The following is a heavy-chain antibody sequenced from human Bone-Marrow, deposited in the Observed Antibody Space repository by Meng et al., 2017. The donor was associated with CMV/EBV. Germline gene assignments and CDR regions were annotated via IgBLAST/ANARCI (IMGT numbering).Heavy chain of an antibody. J-gene: IGHJ5*02. D-gene: IGHD2-2*01. CDR1: GFTFTSSA. CDR3: ARVGLPAANNWFDP. CDR2: IVVGSGNT. V-gene: IGHV1-58*01. Sequence: SVKVSCKASGFTFTSSAVQWVRQARGQRLEWIGWIVVGSGNTNYAQKFQERVTITRDMSTSTAYMELSSLRSEDTAVYYCARVGLPAANNWFDPWGQGTLVTVSS.